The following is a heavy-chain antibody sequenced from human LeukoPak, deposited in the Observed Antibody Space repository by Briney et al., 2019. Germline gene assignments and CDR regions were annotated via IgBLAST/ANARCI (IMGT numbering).Heavy chain of an antibody. CDR2: ISGSGTIT. CDR3: ARGAGAAAGTYYYYYMDV. V-gene: IGHV3-11*01. J-gene: IGHJ6*03. Sequence: GGSLRLSCAASGFTFSDYYMAWIRQAPGKGLNWVSYISGSGTITYYADSLKGRFTISRDNAKNSLFLQMDSLRSDDTAVYYCARGAGAAAGTYYYYYMDVWGKGTTVTVSS. D-gene: IGHD6-13*01. CDR1: GFTFSDYY.